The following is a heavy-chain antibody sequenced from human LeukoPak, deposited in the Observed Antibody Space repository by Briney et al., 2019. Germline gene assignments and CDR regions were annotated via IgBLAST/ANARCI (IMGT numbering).Heavy chain of an antibody. CDR3: ARDRDSSGWPYYYGMDV. V-gene: IGHV1-69*13. J-gene: IGHJ6*02. CDR2: IIPIFGTA. Sequence: SVKVSCKASGGTFSSYAISWVRQAPGQGLEWMGGIIPIFGTANYAQKFQGRVTITADESTSTAYMELSSLRSEDTAVYYCARDRDSSGWPYYYGMDVWGQGTTVTVSS. D-gene: IGHD6-19*01. CDR1: GGTFSSYA.